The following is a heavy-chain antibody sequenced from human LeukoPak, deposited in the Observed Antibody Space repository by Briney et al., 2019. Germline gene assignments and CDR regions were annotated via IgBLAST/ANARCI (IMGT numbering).Heavy chain of an antibody. CDR1: GDSIRGNNYY. D-gene: IGHD3-3*01. Sequence: SETLSLTCTVSGDSIRGNNYYWGWIRQPPGKGLEWIGSIYDTGSTFYNPSLKSRVIISVDTSKNQFSLKLSSVTAADTAVYYCQSRFLEWLLDYWGQGTLVTVSS. V-gene: IGHV4-39*01. CDR3: QSRFLEWLLDY. J-gene: IGHJ4*02. CDR2: IYDTGST.